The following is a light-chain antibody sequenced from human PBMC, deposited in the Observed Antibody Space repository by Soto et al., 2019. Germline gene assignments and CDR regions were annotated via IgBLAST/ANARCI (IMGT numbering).Light chain of an antibody. V-gene: IGLV3-21*02. CDR2: GDS. Sequence: SYEVTQPPSVSVAPGQTARITCEGNNIGSKSVHWYQQKPGQAPVLVVYGDSDRPSGTPERFSGSDSGNTATLTIGGVEAGDEADYYCQVWHIISDHVVFGGGTKLTVL. J-gene: IGLJ2*01. CDR3: QVWHIISDHVV. CDR1: NIGSKS.